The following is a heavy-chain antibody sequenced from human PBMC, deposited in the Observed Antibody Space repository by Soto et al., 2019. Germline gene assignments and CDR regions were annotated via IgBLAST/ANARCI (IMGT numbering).Heavy chain of an antibody. CDR2: ISGSGVGT. D-gene: IGHD3-16*01. V-gene: IGHV3-23*01. CDR1: GFTFRSYG. CDR3: ARGEFSNDNYYFYNGMDV. J-gene: IGHJ6*02. Sequence: GSLRLSCEASGFTFRSYGMSWVRQAPGKGLESVSGISGSGVGTYYADSVKGRFTISRDNSNNMVYLELNSLRVEDTAVYYCARGEFSNDNYYFYNGMDVWGQGTTVTVSS.